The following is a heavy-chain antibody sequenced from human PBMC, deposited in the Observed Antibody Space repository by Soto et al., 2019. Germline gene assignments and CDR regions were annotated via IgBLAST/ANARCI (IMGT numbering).Heavy chain of an antibody. CDR3: ARDLYYDSSGYSPFQR. CDR1: GGTFSSYA. D-gene: IGHD3-22*01. Sequence: SVKVSCKASGGTFSSYAISWVRHAPGQGLEWMGGIIPIFGTANYAQKFQGRVTITADESTSTAYMELSSLRSEDTAVYYCARDLYYDSSGYSPFQRWGQGTLVTVSS. J-gene: IGHJ1*01. CDR2: IIPIFGTA. V-gene: IGHV1-69*13.